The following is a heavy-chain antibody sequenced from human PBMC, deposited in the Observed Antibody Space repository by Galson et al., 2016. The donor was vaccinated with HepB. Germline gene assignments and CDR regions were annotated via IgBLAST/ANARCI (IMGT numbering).Heavy chain of an antibody. CDR2: IYWDGDR. D-gene: IGHD6-13*01. CDR3: AHISGYRKRPTFDF. CDR1: DFSLTSGGEG. Sequence: PALVKPTQTLTLSCSFSDFSLTSGGEGVGWVRQPPGEALEWLALIYWDGDRRYNASLESRLTISTGPSKDQVVLSMTKMDPVDIATYYCAHISGYRKRPTFDFWGPGILVTVSS. J-gene: IGHJ4*02. V-gene: IGHV2-5*02.